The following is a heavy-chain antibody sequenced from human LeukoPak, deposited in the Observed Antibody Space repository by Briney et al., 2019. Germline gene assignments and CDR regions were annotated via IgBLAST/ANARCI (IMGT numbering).Heavy chain of an antibody. CDR1: GFTFSSYG. D-gene: IGHD3-16*01. V-gene: IGHV3-30*18. CDR2: ISYDGSNK. CDR3: AKDLSSLIFDY. Sequence: QPGGSLRLSCAPSGFTFSSYGMHWVRQAPGKGLEWVAVISYDGSNKYYADSVKGRFTISRDNSKNTLYLQMNSLRAEDTAVYYCAKDLSSLIFDYWGQGTLVTVSS. J-gene: IGHJ4*02.